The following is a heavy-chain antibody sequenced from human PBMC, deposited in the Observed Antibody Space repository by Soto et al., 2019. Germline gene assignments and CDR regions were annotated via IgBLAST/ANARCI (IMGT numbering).Heavy chain of an antibody. CDR1: GFTFSTYG. CDR2: ISYDGGSK. D-gene: IGHD3-22*01. J-gene: IGHJ4*02. Sequence: QVQLVESGGGVVQPGKSLRLSCAASGFTFSTYGIHWVRQAPGKGLEWVALISYDGGSKYYGDSVKGRFIISRDNSHNTGSRQMNSLRADDTAVYFCAKEQLAMTVVVADYFDSWGQGTLVTVSS. CDR3: AKEQLAMTVVVADYFDS. V-gene: IGHV3-30*18.